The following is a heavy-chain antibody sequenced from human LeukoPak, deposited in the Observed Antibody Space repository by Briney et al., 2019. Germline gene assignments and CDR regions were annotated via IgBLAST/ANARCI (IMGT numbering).Heavy chain of an antibody. CDR2: ISAYNGNT. Sequence: ASVKVSCKASGYTFTSYGISWVRQAPGQGLEWMGWISAYNGNTNYAQKLQGRVTITTDESTSTAYMELSSLRSEDTAVYYCARGRYDFWSGYYTGDDAFDIWGQGTMVTVSS. V-gene: IGHV1-18*01. D-gene: IGHD3-3*01. J-gene: IGHJ3*02. CDR3: ARGRYDFWSGYYTGDDAFDI. CDR1: GYTFTSYG.